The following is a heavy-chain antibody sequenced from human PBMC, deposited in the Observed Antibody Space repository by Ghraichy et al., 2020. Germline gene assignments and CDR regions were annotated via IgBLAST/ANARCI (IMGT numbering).Heavy chain of an antibody. D-gene: IGHD1-26*01. CDR1: GGSVSSGSYY. CDR2: IYYSGST. J-gene: IGHJ4*02. V-gene: IGHV4-61*01. Sequence: SETLSLTCTVSGGSVSSGSYYWSWIRQPPGKGLEWIGYIYYSGSTNYNPSLKSRVTISVDTSKNQFSLKLSSVTAADTAVYYCARAGVGGGSYLALDAFDYWGQGTLVTVSS. CDR3: ARAGVGGGSYLALDAFDY.